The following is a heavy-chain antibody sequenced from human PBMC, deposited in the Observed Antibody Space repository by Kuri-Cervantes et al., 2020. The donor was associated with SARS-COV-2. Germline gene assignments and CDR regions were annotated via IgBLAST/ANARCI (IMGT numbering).Heavy chain of an antibody. D-gene: IGHD5-24*01. CDR1: GFTFSNYN. Sequence: GESLEISCAASGFTFSNYNMNWVRQAPGKGLEWVSAISGSGGSTYYADSVKGRFTISRDNSKNTLYLQMYSLRAEDTAVYYCAKVGDGYNCDYWGQGTLVTVSS. V-gene: IGHV3-23*01. CDR2: ISGSGGST. CDR3: AKVGDGYNCDY. J-gene: IGHJ4*02.